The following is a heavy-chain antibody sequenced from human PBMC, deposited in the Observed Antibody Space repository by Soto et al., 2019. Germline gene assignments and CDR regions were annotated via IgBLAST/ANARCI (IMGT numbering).Heavy chain of an antibody. J-gene: IGHJ6*02. Sequence: GESLKICCKGSGYSFTSYWISWVRQMPGKGLEWMGRIDPSESYTNYSPSFQGHVTISADKSISTAYLQWSSREASETAMYNSARTPDVDTAMVMNYGMDVWGQGTTVTVSS. CDR1: GYSFTSYW. V-gene: IGHV5-10-1*01. D-gene: IGHD5-18*01. CDR2: IDPSESYT. CDR3: ARTPDVDTAMVMNYGMDV.